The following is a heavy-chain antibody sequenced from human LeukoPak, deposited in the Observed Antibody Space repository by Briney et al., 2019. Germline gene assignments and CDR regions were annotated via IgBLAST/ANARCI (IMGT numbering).Heavy chain of an antibody. CDR1: GFTFSSYS. D-gene: IGHD4-17*01. Sequence: GGSLRLSCAASGFTFSSYSMNWVRQAPGKGLEWVSYISTSSSTIYYADSVKGRFTISRDNSKNTLYLQTSSLRSDDTAVYYCARASRSGDQGDYELALWGQGTLVTVSS. CDR3: ARASRSGDQGDYELAL. J-gene: IGHJ4*02. V-gene: IGHV3-48*01. CDR2: ISTSSSTI.